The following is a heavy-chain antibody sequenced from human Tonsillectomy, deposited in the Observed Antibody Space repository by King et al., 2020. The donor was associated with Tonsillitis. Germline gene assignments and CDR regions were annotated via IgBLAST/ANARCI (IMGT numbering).Heavy chain of an antibody. CDR2: IWYDGSNK. J-gene: IGHJ4*02. D-gene: IGHD2-15*01. CDR3: ARDVGGLLDY. Sequence: QVQLVESGGGVVQPGRSLRLSCAASGFTFSSYGMPWVRQAPGKGLEWVAVIWYDGSNKYYADAVKGRFTISRDNSKNTLYLQMNSLRAEDTAVYYCARDVGGLLDYWGQGTLVTVSS. V-gene: IGHV3-33*01. CDR1: GFTFSSYG.